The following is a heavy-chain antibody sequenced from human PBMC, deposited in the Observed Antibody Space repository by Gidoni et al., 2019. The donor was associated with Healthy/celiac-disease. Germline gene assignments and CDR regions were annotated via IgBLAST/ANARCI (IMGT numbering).Heavy chain of an antibody. J-gene: IGHJ3*02. V-gene: IGHV4-39*01. Sequence: QLQLQESGPGRVKPSETLSLTCTVSGGSISSSSYYWGWIRQPPWKGLEWIGSIYYSGSTYYNPSLKSRVTISVDTSNNQFSLQLSSVTAADTAVYYCARHPLFYDSSGYYFRDAFDIWGQGTMVTFSS. CDR1: GGSISSSSYY. D-gene: IGHD3-22*01. CDR2: IYYSGST. CDR3: ARHPLFYDSSGYYFRDAFDI.